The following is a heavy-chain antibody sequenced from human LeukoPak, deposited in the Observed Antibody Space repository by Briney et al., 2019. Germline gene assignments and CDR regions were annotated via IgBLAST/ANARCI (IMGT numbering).Heavy chain of an antibody. CDR3: ARGVMRIAARPSHFDY. Sequence: GGSLRLSCAASGFTFSSYGMHWVRQAPGKGLEWVAVIWYDGSNKYYADSVKGRFTISRDNSKNTLYLQMNSLRAEDTAVYYCARGVMRIAARPSHFDYWGQGTLVTVSS. CDR2: IWYDGSNK. D-gene: IGHD6-6*01. V-gene: IGHV3-33*01. J-gene: IGHJ4*02. CDR1: GFTFSSYG.